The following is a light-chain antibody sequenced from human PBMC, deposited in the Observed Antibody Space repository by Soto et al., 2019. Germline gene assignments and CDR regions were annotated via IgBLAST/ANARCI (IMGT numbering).Light chain of an antibody. Sequence: VLTQSPGTLSLSPGERATLSCRASQSVSSSNLAWYQKKPGQAPRVLIYDASTRATGIPDSFSGSGSGSVFILTISRLAPEDFAVYYCQHYDSPPYTFGQGTHLEIK. CDR2: DAS. CDR3: QHYDSPPYT. V-gene: IGKV3-20*01. J-gene: IGKJ2*01. CDR1: QSVSSSN.